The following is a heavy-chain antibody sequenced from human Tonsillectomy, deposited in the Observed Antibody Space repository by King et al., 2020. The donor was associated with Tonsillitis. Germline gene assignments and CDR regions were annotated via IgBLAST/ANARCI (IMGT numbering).Heavy chain of an antibody. J-gene: IGHJ4*02. CDR1: GYPFSTFG. D-gene: IGHD3-22*01. Sequence: LVQSGAEVKVPGASVKVSCKASGYPFSTFGINWVRQAPGQGLEWMGWINTYNGNTDYPQKLQGRVTMTSDTSTCTASMELRSLTSDDTAVYYCARNRATMIAYYFDYWGQGTLVTVSP. CDR2: INTYNGNT. CDR3: ARNRATMIAYYFDY. V-gene: IGHV1-18*01.